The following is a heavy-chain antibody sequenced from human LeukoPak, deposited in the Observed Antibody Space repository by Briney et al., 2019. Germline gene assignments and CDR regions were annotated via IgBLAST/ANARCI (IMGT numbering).Heavy chain of an antibody. V-gene: IGHV4-34*01. CDR1: GGSFSGYY. CDR2: INHSGST. D-gene: IGHD1-1*01. J-gene: IGHJ4*02. Sequence: SETLSLTCAVYGGSFSGYYWSWIRQPPGKGLEWIGEINHSGSTNYNPSLKSRVTISVDTSKNQFSLKLSSVTAADTAVYYCARQSRGTTARLFDYWGQGTLVTVSS. CDR3: ARQSRGTTARLFDY.